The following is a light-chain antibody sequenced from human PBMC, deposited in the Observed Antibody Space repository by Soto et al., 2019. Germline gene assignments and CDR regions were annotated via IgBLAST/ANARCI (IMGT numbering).Light chain of an antibody. CDR1: SSDVGGYNY. CDR2: DVS. J-gene: IGLJ1*01. V-gene: IGLV2-14*01. CDR3: SSYTSSSTLDV. Sequence: QSALTQPASVSGSPGQSITISCTGTSSDVGGYNYVSWHQQHPGKAPKLMIYDVSNRPSGVSNRFSGSKSGNTASLTISGLQAEDEADYYCSSYTSSSTLDVFGTGTKPTVL.